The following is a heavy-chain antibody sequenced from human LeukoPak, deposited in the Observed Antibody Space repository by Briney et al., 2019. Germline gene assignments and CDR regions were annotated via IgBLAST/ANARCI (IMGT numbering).Heavy chain of an antibody. D-gene: IGHD6-19*01. CDR3: ARQTNIAVAGLIDY. CDR2: MNPNSGNT. Sequence: ASVKVSCKASGYTFTSYDINWVRQATGQGLEWMGWMNPNSGNTGYAQKFQGRVTITRNTSISTAYMELSSLRSEDTAVYYCARQTNIAVAGLIDYWGQGTLVTVSS. V-gene: IGHV1-8*03. J-gene: IGHJ4*02. CDR1: GYTFTSYD.